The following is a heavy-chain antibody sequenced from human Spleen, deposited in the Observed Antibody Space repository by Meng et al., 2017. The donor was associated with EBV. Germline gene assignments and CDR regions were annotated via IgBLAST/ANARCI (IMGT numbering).Heavy chain of an antibody. CDR1: GGPYA. CDR3: ARGLLLGSFIGAFDS. V-gene: IGHV1-69*01. Sequence: QVELVCAEAEVQKTGSSVQVSCKASGGPYAFTWVRQAPGQGLEWMGGIIPIFGTTNYAQKFQGRVTITADESTSTTYMALGSLRSEDTAVYYCARGLLLGSFIGAFDSWGQGTLVTVSS. J-gene: IGHJ4*02. CDR2: IIPIFGTT. D-gene: IGHD3-10*01.